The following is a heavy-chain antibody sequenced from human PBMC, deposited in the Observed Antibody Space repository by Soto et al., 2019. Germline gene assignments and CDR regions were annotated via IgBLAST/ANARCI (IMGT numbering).Heavy chain of an antibody. D-gene: IGHD5-12*01. CDR1: GFTVSSNY. CDR2: IYSGGLT. CDR3: ARTISGASSRYFDC. Sequence: EVQLVESGGGLVQPGGSLRLSCAASGFTVSSNYMNWVRQAPGKGLEWVSVIYSGGLTSYADSVKGRFTISRDNSNNTLYLQMNSLRTEDTAVYYCARTISGASSRYFDCWGQGTLVTVSS. V-gene: IGHV3-66*01. J-gene: IGHJ4*02.